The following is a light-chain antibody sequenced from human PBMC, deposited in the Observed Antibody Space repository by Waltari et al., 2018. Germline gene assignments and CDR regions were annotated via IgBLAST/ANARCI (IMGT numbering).Light chain of an antibody. CDR1: SSDVGAYNF. V-gene: IGLV2-8*01. Sequence: QSALTQPPSASGSPGPSVTIPCTGTSSDVGAYNFVSWYQQHPGKAPKLMIYDVSKRPSGVPDRFSGSKSGNTASLTVSGLQAGDEADYYCSSYAGSNNVFGTGTKVTVL. CDR3: SSYAGSNNV. J-gene: IGLJ1*01. CDR2: DVS.